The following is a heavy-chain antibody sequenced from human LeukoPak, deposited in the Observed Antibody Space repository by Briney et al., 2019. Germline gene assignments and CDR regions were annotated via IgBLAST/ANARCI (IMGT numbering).Heavy chain of an antibody. D-gene: IGHD3-16*01. J-gene: IGHJ4*02. V-gene: IGHV7-4-1*02. CDR1: GYTFTTYG. CDR3: AMGIGDI. CDR2: INTNTGIP. Sequence: ASVKVSCKASGYTFTTYGMNWMRQAPGQGLEWMGWINTNTGIPTYAQGFTGRFVFSLDTSISTAYLQISSLKTEDTAVYYCAMGIGDIWGQGTLVTVSS.